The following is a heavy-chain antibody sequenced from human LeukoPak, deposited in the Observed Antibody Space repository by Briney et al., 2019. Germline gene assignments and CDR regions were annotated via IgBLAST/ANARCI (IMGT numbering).Heavy chain of an antibody. CDR1: GFTFSSYA. CDR3: AKYLVVANSWAAAFDY. CDR2: ISGSGGST. D-gene: IGHD4/OR15-4a*01. Sequence: GGSLRLSCAASGFTFSSYAMSWVRQAPGKGLEWVSAISGSGGSTYYADSVKGRFTISRDNSKNTLYLQMNSLRAEDTAVYYCAKYLVVANSWAAAFDYWGQGTLVTVSS. J-gene: IGHJ4*02. V-gene: IGHV3-23*01.